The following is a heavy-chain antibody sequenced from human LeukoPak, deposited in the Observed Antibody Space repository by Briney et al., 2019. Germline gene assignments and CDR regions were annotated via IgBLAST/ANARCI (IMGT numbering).Heavy chain of an antibody. D-gene: IGHD6-19*01. CDR3: ARVAVADTGPYFDY. J-gene: IGHJ4*02. CDR2: INPNSGGT. V-gene: IGHV1-2*02. CDR1: GYTFTGYY. Sequence: RGASVKVSCKASGYTFTGYYMHWVRQAPGQGLEWMGWINPNSGGTNYAQKFQGRVTMTRDTSISTAYMELSRLRSDDTAVYYCARVAVADTGPYFDYWGQGTLVTVSS.